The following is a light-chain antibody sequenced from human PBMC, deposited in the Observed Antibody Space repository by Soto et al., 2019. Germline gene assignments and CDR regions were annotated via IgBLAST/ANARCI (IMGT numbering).Light chain of an antibody. Sequence: EIVLTQCPGTLSLSPGERATLSCRASQSVSNNYLGWYQQRPGQAPRLLLYGASNRATGVPARFSATGSETDFTLTISGLQSEDSAVYFCQQYNNWPFSFGQGTRLEIK. V-gene: IGKV3-15*01. CDR3: QQYNNWPFS. CDR2: GAS. J-gene: IGKJ5*01. CDR1: QSVSNN.